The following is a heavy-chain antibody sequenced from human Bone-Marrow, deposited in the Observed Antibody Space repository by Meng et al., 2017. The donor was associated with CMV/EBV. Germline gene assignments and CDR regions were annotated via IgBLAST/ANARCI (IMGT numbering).Heavy chain of an antibody. Sequence: SVKVSCKASGGTFSSYAISWVRQAPGQGLEWMGGVIPILDITNNAQKFQGRVTITADKSTSTAYMEMSSLRSEDTAVYYCASGESGSYSYYFDFWGQGTLVTVSS. J-gene: IGHJ4*02. CDR1: GGTFSSYA. CDR2: VIPILDIT. V-gene: IGHV1-69*10. CDR3: ASGESGSYSYYFDF. D-gene: IGHD1-26*01.